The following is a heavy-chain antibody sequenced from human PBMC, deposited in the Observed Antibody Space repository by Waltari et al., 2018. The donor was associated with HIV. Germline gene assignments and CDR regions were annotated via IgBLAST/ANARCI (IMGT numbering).Heavy chain of an antibody. CDR2: IIPALGAT. D-gene: IGHD6-13*01. CDR1: GGTFSRYA. J-gene: IGHJ6*02. CDR3: ARAGLRQLGRPYYYGLDV. V-gene: IGHV1-69*04. Sequence: QDHLVQHGAEVRTPGSSVHVSCKAYGGTFSRYAVHWPRQAPGQGLEWLGRIIPALGATNYAQKFRDRVTITADKSTSTAYMELSRLTSEDTAVYFCARAGLRQLGRPYYYGLDVWGQGTTVTIFS.